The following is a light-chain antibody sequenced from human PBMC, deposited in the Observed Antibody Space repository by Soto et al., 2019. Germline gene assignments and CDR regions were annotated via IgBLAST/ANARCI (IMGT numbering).Light chain of an antibody. CDR2: DAS. J-gene: IGKJ1*01. CDR3: QQYKSYST. CDR1: QSISIW. Sequence: DIQMTQSPSTLSASVGDRVTITCRARQSISIWLAWYQQKPGKAPKLLIYDASILESGVPSRFSGSGSGTEFTLTISSLQPDDFATYICQQYKSYSTFGRGTKVDIK. V-gene: IGKV1-5*01.